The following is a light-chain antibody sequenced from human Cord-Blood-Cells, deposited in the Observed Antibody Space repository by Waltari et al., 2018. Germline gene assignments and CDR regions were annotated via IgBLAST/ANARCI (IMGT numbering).Light chain of an antibody. V-gene: IGLV2-14*01. J-gene: IGLJ3*02. CDR2: DVS. Sequence: QSALTQPASVSGSPGQSITISCAGTSRAVGGSNYVSWYQQNPGKAPKLMIYDVSKRPSGVSNRFSGSKSGNTASLTISGLQAEDEADYYCSSYTSSSTLVFGGGTKLTVL. CDR3: SSYTSSSTLV. CDR1: SRAVGGSNY.